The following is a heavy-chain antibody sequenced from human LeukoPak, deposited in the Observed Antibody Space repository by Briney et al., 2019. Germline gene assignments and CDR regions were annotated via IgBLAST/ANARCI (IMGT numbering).Heavy chain of an antibody. Sequence: EPLSLTCTVSGGSISSYYWSWIRQPPGKGLEWIGYIYYSGSTNYNPSLKSRVTISVDTSKNQFSLKLSSVTAADTAVYYCARAVPYYYYMDVWGKGTTVTVSS. CDR1: GGSISSYY. V-gene: IGHV4-59*01. CDR2: IYYSGST. CDR3: ARAVPYYYYMDV. J-gene: IGHJ6*03.